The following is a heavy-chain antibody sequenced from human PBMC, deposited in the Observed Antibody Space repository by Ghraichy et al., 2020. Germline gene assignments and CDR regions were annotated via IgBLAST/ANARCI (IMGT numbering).Heavy chain of an antibody. D-gene: IGHD3-10*01. Sequence: SETLSLTCTVSGGSISSYYWSWIRQPPGKGLEWIGYIYYSVSTNYNPSLKSRVTISVDTSKNQFSLKLSSVTAADTAVYYCARVGGGESYYYYGMDVWGQGTTVTVSS. CDR3: ARVGGGESYYYYGMDV. J-gene: IGHJ6*02. V-gene: IGHV4-59*01. CDR2: IYYSVST. CDR1: GGSISSYY.